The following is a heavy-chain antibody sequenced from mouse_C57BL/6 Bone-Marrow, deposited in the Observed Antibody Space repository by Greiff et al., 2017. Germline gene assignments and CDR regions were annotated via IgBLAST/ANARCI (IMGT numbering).Heavy chain of an antibody. Sequence: QVQLQQSGAELVRPGTSVKMSCTASGYTFTNYWIGWAKQRPGHGLEWIGDIYPGGGYTTSNEKFTGKATLTADKSSSTAYMQFRSLTSEDSAIYYCARGEGPLFDYWGQGTTLTVSS. CDR2: IYPGGGYT. V-gene: IGHV1-63*01. CDR3: ARGEGPLFDY. J-gene: IGHJ2*01. CDR1: GYTFTNYW.